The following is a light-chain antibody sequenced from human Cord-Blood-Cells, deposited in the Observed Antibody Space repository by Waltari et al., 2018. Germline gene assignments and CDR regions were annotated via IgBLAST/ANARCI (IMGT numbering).Light chain of an antibody. CDR2: WAS. J-gene: IGKJ2*01. Sequence: DIVMTQPPDSLAVSLGARATINCKSSQSVLYSSNNKNYLAWYQQKPGQPPKLLIYWASTRESGVPDRFSGSGSGTDFTLTISSLQAEDVAVYYCQQYYSTPYTFGQGTKLEIK. CDR1: QSVLYSSNNKNY. V-gene: IGKV4-1*01. CDR3: QQYYSTPYT.